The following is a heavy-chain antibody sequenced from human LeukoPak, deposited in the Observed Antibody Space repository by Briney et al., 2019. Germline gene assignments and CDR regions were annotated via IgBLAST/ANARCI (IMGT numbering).Heavy chain of an antibody. Sequence: SVKVSCKASGGTFSSYAISWVRQAPGQGLEWMGRIIPIFGIANYAQEFQGRVTITADKSTSTAYMELSSLRSEDTAVYYCARGQKEYSSSSATQRFDPWGQGTLVTVSS. CDR2: IIPIFGIA. CDR1: GGTFSSYA. J-gene: IGHJ5*02. CDR3: ARGQKEYSSSSATQRFDP. D-gene: IGHD6-6*01. V-gene: IGHV1-69*04.